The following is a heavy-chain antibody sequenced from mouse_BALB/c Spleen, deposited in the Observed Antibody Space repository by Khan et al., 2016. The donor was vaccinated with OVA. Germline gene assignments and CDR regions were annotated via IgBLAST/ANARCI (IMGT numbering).Heavy chain of an antibody. CDR3: TRGGGGNRFAY. Sequence: VQLQESGAELVRPGVSVKISCKGSGYTFTDFTLHWVKQSHAMSLEWIGVISTYYGDATYNQRFKDKATMTVDKSSSTAYMELARLTSEDSAIXYVTRGGGGNRFAYWGQGTLVTVSA. CDR1: GYTFTDFT. V-gene: IGHV1S137*01. CDR2: ISTYYGDA. J-gene: IGHJ3*01.